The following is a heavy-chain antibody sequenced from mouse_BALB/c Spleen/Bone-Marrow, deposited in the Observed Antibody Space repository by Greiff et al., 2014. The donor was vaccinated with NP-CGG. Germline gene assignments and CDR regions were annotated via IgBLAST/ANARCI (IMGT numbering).Heavy chain of an antibody. V-gene: IGHV1-87*01. CDR3: ARGDYGYHWYFDV. CDR1: GYNFTTHW. Sequence: QVQLQQSGAELARPGASVKLSCKASGYNFTTHWMQWVKQRPGQGLEWIGAIYPGDGDTRYTQKFKGKATLTADKPSSTAYMQLSDLASEDSAVYYYARGDYGYHWYFDVWGAGTTVTVSS. J-gene: IGHJ1*01. D-gene: IGHD1-2*01. CDR2: IYPGDGDT.